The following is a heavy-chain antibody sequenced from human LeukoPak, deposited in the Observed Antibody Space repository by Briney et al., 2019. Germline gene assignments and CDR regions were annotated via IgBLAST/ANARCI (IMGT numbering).Heavy chain of an antibody. Sequence: LGASVKVSCKASGYTFTGYYMHWVRQAPGQGLEWVGWINPNSGGTNYAQKFQGRVTMTRDTSISTAYMELSRLRSDDTAVYYCARAYYYDSSGYRFGPWGKGTLVTVSS. CDR3: ARAYYYDSSGYRFGP. CDR2: INPNSGGT. CDR1: GYTFTGYY. J-gene: IGHJ5*02. D-gene: IGHD3-22*01. V-gene: IGHV1-2*03.